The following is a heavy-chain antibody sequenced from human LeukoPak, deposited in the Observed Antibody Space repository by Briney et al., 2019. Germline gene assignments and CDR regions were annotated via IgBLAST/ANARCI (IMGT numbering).Heavy chain of an antibody. Sequence: ASVKVSCKASGYIFTGYYMHWVRQAPGQGLEWMGWINPNSGDTNYAQKFQGRVTMTRDTSISTAYMELSRLRSDDTAVYYCARDRQYCSGGSCYLNFDYWGQGTLVTVSS. CDR2: INPNSGDT. CDR3: ARDRQYCSGGSCYLNFDY. J-gene: IGHJ4*02. D-gene: IGHD2-15*01. V-gene: IGHV1-2*02. CDR1: GYIFTGYY.